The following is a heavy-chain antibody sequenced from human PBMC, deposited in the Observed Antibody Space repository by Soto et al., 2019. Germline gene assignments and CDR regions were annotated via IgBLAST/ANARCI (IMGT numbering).Heavy chain of an antibody. CDR2: IYATGTT. CDR3: ARQRPTDGRWEFANYYGMDV. CDR1: GASISGFY. V-gene: IGHV4-4*07. D-gene: IGHD1-26*01. J-gene: IGHJ6*02. Sequence: SETLSLTCTVSGASISGFYWSWIRKSAGKGLEWIGRIYATGTTDYNPSLKSRVMMSVDTSKNQFSLKLSSVTAADTAVYYCARQRPTDGRWEFANYYGMDVWGQGTPVTVSS.